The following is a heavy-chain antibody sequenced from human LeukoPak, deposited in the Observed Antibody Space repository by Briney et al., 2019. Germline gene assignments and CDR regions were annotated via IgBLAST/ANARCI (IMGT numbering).Heavy chain of an antibody. V-gene: IGHV4-4*09. Sequence: SETLSLTCTVSGGSISSYYWSWIRQPPGKGLEWIGYIYTSGSTNYNPSLKSRVTISVDTSKNQFSLKLSSVTAADTAVYYCARYKSRGATSLQYWGQGTLVTVSS. J-gene: IGHJ4*02. D-gene: IGHD1-26*01. CDR2: IYTSGST. CDR1: GGSISSYY. CDR3: ARYKSRGATSLQY.